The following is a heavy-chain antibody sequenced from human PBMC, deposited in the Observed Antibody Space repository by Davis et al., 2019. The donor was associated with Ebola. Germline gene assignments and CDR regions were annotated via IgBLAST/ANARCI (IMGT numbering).Heavy chain of an antibody. V-gene: IGHV4-61*02. CDR3: ARGQESSYTVSWARFDS. CDR1: GDSISSGSYY. D-gene: IGHD6-13*01. CDR2: MYTSGST. Sequence: SETLSLTCTVSGDSISSGSYYWSWIRQPAGRGLEWIGRMYTSGSTSYNPSLESRVTMSVDRSKNQFSLKLTSVTAADTAVYFCARGQESSYTVSWARFDSWGQGTLVTVS. J-gene: IGHJ4*02.